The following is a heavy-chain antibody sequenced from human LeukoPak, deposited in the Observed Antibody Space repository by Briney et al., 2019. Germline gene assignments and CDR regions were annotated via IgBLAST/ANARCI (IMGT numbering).Heavy chain of an antibody. J-gene: IGHJ4*02. CDR1: GYTFTSYG. D-gene: IGHD6-13*01. CDR3: ARAPSSSWYRAFDY. CDR2: ISAYNGNT. Sequence: ASVKVSCKASGYTFTSYGISWVRQAPGQGLEWMGWISAYNGNTNYAQKVQGRVTMTTDTSTSTAHMELRSLRSDDTAVYYCARAPSSSWYRAFDYWGQGTLVTVSS. V-gene: IGHV1-18*01.